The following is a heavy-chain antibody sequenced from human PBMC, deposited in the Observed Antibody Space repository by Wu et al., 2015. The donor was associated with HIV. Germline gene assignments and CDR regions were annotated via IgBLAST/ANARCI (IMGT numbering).Heavy chain of an antibody. D-gene: IGHD1-1*01. CDR1: GYTFTGYY. CDR2: ITPLSGRP. J-gene: IGHJ6*02. V-gene: IGHV1-46*01. Sequence: QVQLVQSGAEVKKPGASVKVSCKASGYTFTGYYMHWVRQAPGEGLEWMGRITPLSGRPNYAQRFQGRLTIAADESTTTVYMELSSLKSDDTAVYYCAKTNRIDRNGIHIYDHYGMDVWGQGTTLTVS. CDR3: AKTNRIDRNGIHIYDHYGMDV.